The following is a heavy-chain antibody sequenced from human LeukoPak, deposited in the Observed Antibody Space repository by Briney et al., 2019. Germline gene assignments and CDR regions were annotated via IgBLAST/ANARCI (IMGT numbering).Heavy chain of an antibody. D-gene: IGHD3-9*01. CDR3: ARGVLFDWLSPTYYFDY. V-gene: IGHV4-59*01. CDR2: IYYSGST. J-gene: IGHJ4*02. Sequence: PSETLSLTCTVSGGSISSYYWSWIRQPPGKGLEWIGYIYYSGSTNYNPSLKSRVTISVDTSKNQFSLKLSSVTAADTAVYYCARGVLFDWLSPTYYFDYWGQGTLVTVSS. CDR1: GGSISSYY.